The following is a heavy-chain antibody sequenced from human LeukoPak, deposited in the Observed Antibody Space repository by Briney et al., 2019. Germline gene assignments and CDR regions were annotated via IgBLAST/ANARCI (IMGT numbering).Heavy chain of an antibody. CDR2: IKQDGSEK. D-gene: IGHD5-24*01. J-gene: IGHJ4*02. CDR1: GFTFSSYW. V-gene: IGHV3-7*01. Sequence: GGSLRLSCAASGFTFSSYWMSWVRQAPGKGLEWVASIKQDGSEKYYVDSVKGRFTISRDNAKNSLYLQMNSLRAEDTALYYCARDLRDGYNLLDSWGQGTLVTVSS. CDR3: ARDLRDGYNLLDS.